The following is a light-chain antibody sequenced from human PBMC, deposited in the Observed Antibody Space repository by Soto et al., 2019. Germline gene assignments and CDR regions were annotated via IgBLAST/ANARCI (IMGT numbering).Light chain of an antibody. Sequence: QSVLTQPPSVSGAPGQGVTISCTGSSSNIGAGYDVHWYQQLPGTAPKLLIYGNSNPPSGVPDRFSGSKSGTSASLAITGLQAEDEALYYCHSYDSSLTALVIFGGGTKLTVL. V-gene: IGLV1-40*01. CDR2: GNS. CDR1: SSNIGAGYD. CDR3: HSYDSSLTALVI. J-gene: IGLJ2*01.